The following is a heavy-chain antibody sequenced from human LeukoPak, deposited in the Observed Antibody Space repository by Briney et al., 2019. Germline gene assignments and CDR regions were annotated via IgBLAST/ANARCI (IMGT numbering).Heavy chain of an antibody. J-gene: IGHJ3*02. CDR2: ISSTGGTI. V-gene: IGHV3-48*01. CDR3: ARGYSRAAFDI. CDR1: GFTFSSYA. Sequence: GGSLRLSCAASGFTFSSYAMNWVRQAPGKGLEWVSFISSTGGTICYADAVKGRFTVSRDNAKNSLLLQMNSLRAEDTALYYCARGYSRAAFDIWGQGTMVTVSS. D-gene: IGHD2-15*01.